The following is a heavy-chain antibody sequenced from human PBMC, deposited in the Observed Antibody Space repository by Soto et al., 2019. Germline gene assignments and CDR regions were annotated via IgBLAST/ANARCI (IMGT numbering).Heavy chain of an antibody. CDR1: GGSISSGGYY. CDR2: IYYSGST. D-gene: IGHD3-3*01. Sequence: QVQLQESGPGLVKPSQTLSLTCTVSGGSISSGGYYWSWIRQHPGKGLEWIGYIYYSGSTYYNPSLKSRVTISVDTSKNQFSLKLSSVTAADTAVYYCARDAGVPGVFGAFWSGYYPRYYYYYMDVWGKGTTVTVSS. V-gene: IGHV4-31*03. J-gene: IGHJ6*03. CDR3: ARDAGVPGVFGAFWSGYYPRYYYYYMDV.